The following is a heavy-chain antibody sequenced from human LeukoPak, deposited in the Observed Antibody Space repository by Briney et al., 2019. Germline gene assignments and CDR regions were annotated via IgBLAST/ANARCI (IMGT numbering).Heavy chain of an antibody. D-gene: IGHD6-13*01. Sequence: ASVKVSCKASGYTFTSYGISWVRQAPGQGLEWMGWISAYNGNTNYAQKLQGRVTMTTDTSTSTAYMELRSLRSEDTAVYYCARDNPPSSGYSSSWYWFDPWGQGTLVTVSS. CDR2: ISAYNGNT. J-gene: IGHJ5*02. CDR1: GYTFTSYG. V-gene: IGHV1-18*01. CDR3: ARDNPPSSGYSSSWYWFDP.